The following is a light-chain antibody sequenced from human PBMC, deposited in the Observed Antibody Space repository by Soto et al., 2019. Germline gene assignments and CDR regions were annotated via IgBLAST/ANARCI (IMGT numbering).Light chain of an antibody. J-gene: IGKJ1*01. CDR3: QQYRGWPRT. CDR2: GAS. Sequence: IVLTQSPGTLSVSAGESVTLSCRASQSVDIDLAWYQQIPGQAPRLLIYGASTRATDMPGRFRGSGAGAEFTLTISSLQSEDSAVYYCQQYRGWPRTFGQGTKVDIK. V-gene: IGKV3D-15*01. CDR1: QSVDID.